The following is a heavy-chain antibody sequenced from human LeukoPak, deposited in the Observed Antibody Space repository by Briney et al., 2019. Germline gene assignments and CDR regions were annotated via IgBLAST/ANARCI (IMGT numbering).Heavy chain of an antibody. V-gene: IGHV1-69*04. CDR2: IIPILGIA. CDR3: ARDLSGSYYPDAFDI. D-gene: IGHD1-26*01. J-gene: IGHJ3*02. Sequence: ASVKVSCKASGGTFSSYAISWVRQAPGQGLEWMGRIIPILGIANYAQKFQGRVTITADKSTSTAYMELSSPRSEDTAVYYCARDLSGSYYPDAFDIWGQGTMVTVSS. CDR1: GGTFSSYA.